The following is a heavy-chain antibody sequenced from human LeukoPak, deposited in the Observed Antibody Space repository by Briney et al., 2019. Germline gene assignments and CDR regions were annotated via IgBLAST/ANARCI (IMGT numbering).Heavy chain of an antibody. J-gene: IGHJ4*02. CDR2: ISGSGGHT. CDR3: AKLGWPGS. D-gene: IGHD1-26*01. V-gene: IGHV3-23*01. Sequence: GGSLRLSCAASGFTFSDYYMSWVRQAPGKGLEWVSTISGSGGHTYYADSVKGRFTISRDNSKDTLHLLMNSLRAEDTAVYYCAKLGWPGSWGQGTLVTVSS. CDR1: GFTFSDYY.